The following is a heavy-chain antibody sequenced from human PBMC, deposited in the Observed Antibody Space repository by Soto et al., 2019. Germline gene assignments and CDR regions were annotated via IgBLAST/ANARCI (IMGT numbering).Heavy chain of an antibody. J-gene: IGHJ4*02. V-gene: IGHV1-18*01. D-gene: IGHD2-15*01. CDR2: ISAYNGNT. CDR1: GYTFTSYG. CDR3: ARSGQYCSGGSCHIPLDY. Sequence: ASVKVSCKASGYTFTSYGISWVRQAPGQGLEWMGWISAYNGNTNYAQKIQGRVTMTTDTSTSTAYMELRSLRSDDTAVFYCARSGQYCSGGSCHIPLDYWGQGTLVTVSS.